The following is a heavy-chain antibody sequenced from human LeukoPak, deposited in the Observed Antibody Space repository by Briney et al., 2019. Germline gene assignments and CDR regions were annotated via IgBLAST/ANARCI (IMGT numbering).Heavy chain of an antibody. CDR2: ISAYNGNT. CDR3: ASSGWPPSYFQY. Sequence: ASVKVSCMASGYTYTSYGISWVRQAPGQGLEWMGWISAYNGNTNYAQKLQGRVTMTTDTSTSTAYMELRSLRSDDTAVYYCASSGWPPSYFQYWGQGTLVTVSS. CDR1: GYTYTSYG. V-gene: IGHV1-18*01. D-gene: IGHD6-19*01. J-gene: IGHJ1*01.